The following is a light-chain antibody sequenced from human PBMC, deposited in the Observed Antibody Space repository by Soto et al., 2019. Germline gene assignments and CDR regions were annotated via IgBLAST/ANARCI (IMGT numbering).Light chain of an antibody. J-gene: IGKJ5*01. CDR3: QQYSSYPRT. CDR2: TAS. V-gene: IGKV1D-16*01. Sequence: DIQLTQSPSSLSASVGDRVTISCRASQGISTFLAWYQQKPGKAPKSLIKTASTLQSGVPSRFSVSGSEPDVILTISSLQPEDFATYYCQQYSSYPRTFGQGTRLDLK. CDR1: QGISTF.